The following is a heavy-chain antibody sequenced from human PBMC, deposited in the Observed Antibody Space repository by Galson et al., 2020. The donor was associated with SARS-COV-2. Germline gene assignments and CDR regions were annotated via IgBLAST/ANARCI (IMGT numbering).Heavy chain of an antibody. D-gene: IGHD3-3*01. Sequence: GGSLRLSCAASGFTFSSYAMSWVRKAPGKGLEWVSAISGSGGSTYYADSVKGRFTISRDNSKNTLYLQMNSLRAEDTAVYYCAKVVTIFGVVLYWGQGTLVTVSS. V-gene: IGHV3-23*01. J-gene: IGHJ4*02. CDR2: ISGSGGST. CDR1: GFTFSSYA. CDR3: AKVVTIFGVVLY.